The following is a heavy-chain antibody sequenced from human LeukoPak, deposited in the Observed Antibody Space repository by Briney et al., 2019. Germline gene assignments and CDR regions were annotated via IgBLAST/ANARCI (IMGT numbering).Heavy chain of an antibody. V-gene: IGHV3-53*01. CDR1: GFTVSSNY. J-gene: IGHJ4*02. Sequence: GGSLRLSCAASGFTVSSNYMSWVRQAPGKGLEWVSVIYSGGSTYYADSVKGRFTISRDNAKNSLYLQMNSLRAEDTAVYYCARETNSIPFDYWGQGTLVTVSS. CDR2: IYSGGST. D-gene: IGHD3-3*02. CDR3: ARETNSIPFDY.